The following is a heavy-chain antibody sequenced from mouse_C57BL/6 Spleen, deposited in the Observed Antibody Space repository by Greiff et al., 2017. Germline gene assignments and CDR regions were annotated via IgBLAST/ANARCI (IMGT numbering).Heavy chain of an antibody. D-gene: IGHD3-2*02. V-gene: IGHV5-17*01. CDR3: AREDSSGPVDY. Sequence: EVKVVESGGGLVKPGGSLKLSCAASGFTFSDYGMHWVRQAPEKGLEWVAYISSGSSTIYYADTVKGRFTISRDNAKNTLFLQMTSLRSEDTAMYYCAREDSSGPVDYWGQGTTLTVSS. CDR2: ISSGSSTI. J-gene: IGHJ2*01. CDR1: GFTFSDYG.